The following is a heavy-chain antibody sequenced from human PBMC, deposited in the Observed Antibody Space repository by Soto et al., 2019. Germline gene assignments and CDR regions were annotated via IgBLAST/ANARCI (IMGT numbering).Heavy chain of an antibody. CDR3: ARDLSGYDSYYNWFDP. D-gene: IGHD5-12*01. CDR1: GYTFTGYY. V-gene: IGHV1-2*04. CDR2: INPNSGGT. Sequence: ASVKVSCKASGYTFTGYYMHWVRQAPGQGLEWMGWINPNSGGTNYAQKFQGWVTMTRDTSISTAYMELSWLRFDDSAVYYCARDLSGYDSYYNWFDPWGQGTLVTVSS. J-gene: IGHJ5*02.